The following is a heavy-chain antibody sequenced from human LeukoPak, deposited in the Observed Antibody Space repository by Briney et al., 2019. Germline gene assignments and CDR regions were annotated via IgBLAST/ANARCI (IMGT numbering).Heavy chain of an antibody. CDR1: GFTFDDYA. J-gene: IGHJ6*03. Sequence: GGSLRLSCAASGFTFDDYAMHWVRQAPGKGLEWVSGISWNSGSIGYADSVKGRFTISRDIAKNSLYLQMNSLRAEDTALYYCAKLAAEYYYYYYMDVWGKGTTVTVSS. CDR3: AKLAAEYYYYYYMDV. CDR2: ISWNSGSI. V-gene: IGHV3-9*01. D-gene: IGHD6-13*01.